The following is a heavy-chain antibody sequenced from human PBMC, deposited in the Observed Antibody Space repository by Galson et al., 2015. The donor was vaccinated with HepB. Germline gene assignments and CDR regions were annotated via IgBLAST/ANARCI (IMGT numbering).Heavy chain of an antibody. CDR3: AIEISFITMVRAGC. J-gene: IGHJ4*02. CDR2: ISGSGGTT. D-gene: IGHD3-10*01. V-gene: IGHV3-23*01. Sequence: SLRLSCAASGFTFNSYAMSWVRQAPRKGLEWVSAISGSGGTTNYADSVKGRIAISRDNSKNTLYLQMNSLRAEDTAVYYCAIEISFITMVRAGCWGQGTLVTVSS. CDR1: GFTFNSYA.